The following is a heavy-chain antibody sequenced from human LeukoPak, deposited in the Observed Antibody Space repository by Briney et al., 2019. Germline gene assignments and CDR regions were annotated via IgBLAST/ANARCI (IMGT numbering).Heavy chain of an antibody. Sequence: GGSLRLSCAASGFTFSSYGMHWVRQAPGKGLEWVAFIRYDGSNKYYADSVKGRFTISRDNSKNTLYLQMNSLRAEDTAVYYCARDAGRRITMIVVVITGYFDYWGQGTLVTVSS. CDR2: IRYDGSNK. J-gene: IGHJ4*02. CDR3: ARDAGRRITMIVVVITGYFDY. V-gene: IGHV3-30*02. D-gene: IGHD3-22*01. CDR1: GFTFSSYG.